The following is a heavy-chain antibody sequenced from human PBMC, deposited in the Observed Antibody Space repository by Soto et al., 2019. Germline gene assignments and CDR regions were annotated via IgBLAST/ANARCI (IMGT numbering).Heavy chain of an antibody. D-gene: IGHD2-21*01. CDR2: IYYSGST. J-gene: IGHJ6*02. V-gene: IGHV4-31*01. CDR3: TASCVACGGFNYYGMDV. CDR1: GDSISSGGYY. Sequence: QVQLQESGPGLVKPSQTLSLTCTVSGDSISSGGYYWSWIRQHPGKGLEWIGYIYYSGSTYYNPSLKSQVTISVDTSKNQFSLKLSSVTAADTAVYYCTASCVACGGFNYYGMDVWGQGTTVTVSS.